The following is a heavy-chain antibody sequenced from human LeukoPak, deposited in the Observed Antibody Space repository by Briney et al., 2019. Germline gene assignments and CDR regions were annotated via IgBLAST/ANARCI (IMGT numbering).Heavy chain of an antibody. CDR1: GYTFTGYY. Sequence: ASVKVSCKASGYTFTGYYMHWVRQAPGQGLEWMGWIDSKNGNTNYAQNLQGRVTLTTDSSTNTAFMELRSLRSDDTALYYCAKDHLPMATGIRDGFDSWGQGTMVTVSS. V-gene: IGHV1-18*04. J-gene: IGHJ3*02. CDR3: AKDHLPMATGIRDGFDS. CDR2: IDSKNGNT. D-gene: IGHD2-21*02.